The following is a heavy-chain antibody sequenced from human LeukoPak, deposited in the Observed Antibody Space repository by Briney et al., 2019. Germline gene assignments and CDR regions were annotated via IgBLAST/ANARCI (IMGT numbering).Heavy chain of an antibody. CDR3: ARDLEMAFDY. V-gene: IGHV4-61*02. CDR1: GGSISSGSYY. D-gene: IGHD5-24*01. J-gene: IGHJ4*02. CDR2: IYTSGST. Sequence: SQTLSLTCTVSGGSISSGSYYWSWIRQPAGKGLEWIGRIYTSGSTNYNPSLKSRVTISVDTSKNQLSLKLSSVTAADTAVYYCARDLEMAFDYWGQGTLVTVSS.